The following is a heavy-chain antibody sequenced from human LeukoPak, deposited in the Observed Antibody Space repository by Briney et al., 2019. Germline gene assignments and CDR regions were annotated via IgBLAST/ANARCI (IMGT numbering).Heavy chain of an antibody. CDR1: GFSFSSYA. Sequence: PGGSLRLSCAASGFSFSSYAMHWVRQAPGKGLEWVSAISNNGGYTYYADSVQGRFTISRDNSKSTLCLQMNSLRAEDTAVYYCAKGPFWSDSSPPYDYWGQGTLVTVSS. D-gene: IGHD3-3*01. V-gene: IGHV3-23*01. CDR2: ISNNGGYT. CDR3: AKGPFWSDSSPPYDY. J-gene: IGHJ4*02.